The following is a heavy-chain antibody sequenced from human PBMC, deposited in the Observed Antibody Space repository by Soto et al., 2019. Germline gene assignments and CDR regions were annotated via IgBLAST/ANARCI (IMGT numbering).Heavy chain of an antibody. V-gene: IGHV3-15*07. Sequence: EVQLVESGGGLVKPGGSLRLSCAASGFTFSNAWMNWVRQAPGKGLKWVGRIKSKTDGGTTDYAAPVKGRFTISRDDSKNTLYLQMNSLKTEDTAVYYCTTGEWLRLGYFDYWGQGTLVTVSS. CDR1: GFTFSNAW. D-gene: IGHD5-12*01. CDR2: IKSKTDGGTT. CDR3: TTGEWLRLGYFDY. J-gene: IGHJ4*02.